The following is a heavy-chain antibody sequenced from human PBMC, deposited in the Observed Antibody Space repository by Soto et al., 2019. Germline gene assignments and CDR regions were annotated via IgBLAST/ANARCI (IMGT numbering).Heavy chain of an antibody. Sequence: SETLSLTCAVYGGSFSGYYWSRIRQPPGKGLEWIGEINHSGSTNYNPSLKSRVTISVDTSKNQFSLKLSSVTAADTAVYYCARGLGSSSSFYYYYGMDVWGQGTTVTVSS. CDR3: ARGLGSSSSFYYYYGMDV. CDR1: GGSFSGYY. J-gene: IGHJ6*02. V-gene: IGHV4-34*01. D-gene: IGHD6-6*01. CDR2: INHSGST.